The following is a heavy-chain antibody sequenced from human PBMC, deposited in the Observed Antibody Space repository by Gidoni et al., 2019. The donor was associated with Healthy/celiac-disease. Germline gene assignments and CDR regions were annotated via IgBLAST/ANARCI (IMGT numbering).Heavy chain of an antibody. CDR3: ARQTGYSSGWFDY. CDR1: GGSISSSSYY. CDR2: IYYSGST. J-gene: IGHJ4*02. Sequence: QLQLQESGPGLVKPSETLSLTCTVSGGSISSSSYYWGWIRQPPGTGLEWFGSIYYSGSTYYNPSLKSRVTISVDTSKNQFSLKLSSVTAADTAVYYCARQTGYSSGWFDYWGQGTLVTVSS. V-gene: IGHV4-39*01. D-gene: IGHD6-19*01.